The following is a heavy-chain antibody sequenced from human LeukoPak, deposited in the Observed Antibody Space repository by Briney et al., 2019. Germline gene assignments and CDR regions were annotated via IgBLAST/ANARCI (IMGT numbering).Heavy chain of an antibody. J-gene: IGHJ3*02. CDR2: ISSSSSYI. CDR3: ARFIAAANDAFDI. Sequence: GGSLRLSCAASGFTFSSYSMNWVRQAPGKGLEWVSSISSSSSYIYYADSVKGRFTISRDNAKNSLYLQMDSLRAEDTAVYYCARFIAAANDAFDIWGQGTMVTVSS. D-gene: IGHD6-13*01. CDR1: GFTFSSYS. V-gene: IGHV3-21*01.